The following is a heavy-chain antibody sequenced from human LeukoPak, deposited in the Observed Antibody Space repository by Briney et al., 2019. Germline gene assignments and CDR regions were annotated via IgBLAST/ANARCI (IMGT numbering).Heavy chain of an antibody. Sequence: GESLKISCKGSGYSYTNYWIGWVRQMPGKGLEWMGIIYPGDSATRYSPSFQGQVTISADKSISTAYLQWSSLKASDTAMYYCARCDYGNNFDAFDIWGQGTMVTVSS. V-gene: IGHV5-51*01. CDR2: IYPGDSAT. J-gene: IGHJ3*02. CDR1: GYSYTNYW. D-gene: IGHD4/OR15-4a*01. CDR3: ARCDYGNNFDAFDI.